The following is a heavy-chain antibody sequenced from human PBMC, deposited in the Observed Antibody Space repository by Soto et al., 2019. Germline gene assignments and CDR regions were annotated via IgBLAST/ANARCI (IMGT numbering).Heavy chain of an antibody. CDR2: ISGSGGST. D-gene: IGHD6-13*01. Sequence: GGSLRLSCAASGFTFSSYAMSWIRQAPGKGLEWVSAISGSGGSTYYADSVKGWFTISRDNSKNTLYLQMNSLRPEDTAVYYCAKDQIAAAGTSWFDPWGQGTLVTVAS. CDR1: GFTFSSYA. J-gene: IGHJ5*02. V-gene: IGHV3-23*01. CDR3: AKDQIAAAGTSWFDP.